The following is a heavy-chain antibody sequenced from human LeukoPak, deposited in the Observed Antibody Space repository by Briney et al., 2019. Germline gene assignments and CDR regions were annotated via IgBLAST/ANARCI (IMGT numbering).Heavy chain of an antibody. CDR1: GYTFTDHY. CDR2: IMPKSGAT. D-gene: IGHD1-1*01. Sequence: ASVKVSCKASGYTFTDHYMHWVRQVPGQGLDWMGWIMPKSGATHYARNFQGRATMSTDTSITTVYMELSSLASDDTAIYFCARDHNLGPDYWGQGTLVTVSS. J-gene: IGHJ4*02. CDR3: ARDHNLGPDY. V-gene: IGHV1-2*02.